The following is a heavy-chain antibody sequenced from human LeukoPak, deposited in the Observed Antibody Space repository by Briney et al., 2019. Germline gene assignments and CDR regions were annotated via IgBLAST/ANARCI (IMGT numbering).Heavy chain of an antibody. CDR3: ARGRGAVFGLQTPYYYGMDV. CDR2: INHSGST. J-gene: IGHJ6*02. V-gene: IGHV4-34*01. D-gene: IGHD3-10*02. CDR1: GGSFSGYH. Sequence: PSEALSLTCAVYGGSFSGYHWSWIRQPPGKGLEWIGEINHSGSTNYNPSLKSRVTISVDTSKNQFSLKLSSVTAADTAVYYCARGRGAVFGLQTPYYYGMDVWGQGTTVTVSS.